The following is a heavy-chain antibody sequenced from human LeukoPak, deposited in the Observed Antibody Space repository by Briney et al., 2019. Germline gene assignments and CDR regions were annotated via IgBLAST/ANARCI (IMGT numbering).Heavy chain of an antibody. D-gene: IGHD6-19*01. V-gene: IGHV3-21*01. CDR3: ARDGSSGWGGDFDY. CDR1: GFTFSSYS. Sequence: GGSLRLSCAASGFTFSSYSMNWVRQAPGKGLEWVSSISSSSSYIYYADSVKGRFTISRDNAKNPLYLQMNSLRAEDTAVYYCARDGSSGWGGDFDYWGQGTLVTVSS. CDR2: ISSSSSYI. J-gene: IGHJ4*02.